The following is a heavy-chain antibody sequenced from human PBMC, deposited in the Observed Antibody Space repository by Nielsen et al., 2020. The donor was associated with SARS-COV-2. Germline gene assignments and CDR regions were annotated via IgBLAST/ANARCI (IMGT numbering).Heavy chain of an antibody. CDR1: GFTFSRTS. D-gene: IGHD2-15*01. Sequence: GGSLRLSCTASGFTFSRTSMNWVRQAPGKGLEWVSMISGSGYSTYYADSVKGRFTISRDNSKNTVYLEMNRLRAEDTAVYFCAKEKGYCSGGRCRSPFVSWGQGALVIVSS. CDR2: ISGSGYST. V-gene: IGHV3-23*01. J-gene: IGHJ5*01. CDR3: AKEKGYCSGGRCRSPFVS.